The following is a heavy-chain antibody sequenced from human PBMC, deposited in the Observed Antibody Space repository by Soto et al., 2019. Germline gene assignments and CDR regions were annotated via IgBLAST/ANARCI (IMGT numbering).Heavy chain of an antibody. Sequence: GGSLRLSCAASGFTFSSYSMNWVRQAPGKGLEWVSSISSSRSYIYYADSVKGRFTISRDNAKNSLYLQMNSLRAEDTAVYYCARYFDWLRTFDYWGQGTLVTVSS. D-gene: IGHD3-9*01. CDR2: ISSSRSYI. CDR3: ARYFDWLRTFDY. CDR1: GFTFSSYS. J-gene: IGHJ4*02. V-gene: IGHV3-21*01.